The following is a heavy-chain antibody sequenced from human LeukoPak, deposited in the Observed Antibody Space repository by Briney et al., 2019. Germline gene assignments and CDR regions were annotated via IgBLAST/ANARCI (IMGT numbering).Heavy chain of an antibody. D-gene: IGHD6-19*01. CDR1: GFTFSNYH. CDR3: AKDAFSSGWELFDY. J-gene: IGHJ4*02. Sequence: GGSLRLSCAASGFTFSNYHMKWVRQAPGKGLEWVSYITSSSTIIYYAVSVKGRFTISRDNAKNSLYLQMSSLRDEDTAVYYCAKDAFSSGWELFDYWGQGTLVTVSS. CDR2: ITSSSTII. V-gene: IGHV3-48*02.